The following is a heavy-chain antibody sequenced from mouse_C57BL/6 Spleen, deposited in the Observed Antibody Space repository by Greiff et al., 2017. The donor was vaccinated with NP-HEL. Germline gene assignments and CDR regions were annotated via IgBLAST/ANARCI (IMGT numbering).Heavy chain of an antibody. V-gene: IGHV1-50*01. Sequence: VKLQQPGAELVKPGASVKLSCKASGYTFTSYWMPWVKQRPGQGLEWIGEIDHSDSYTNYNQKFKGKATLTVDNASSTAYMQLSSLTSEDSAVYYGAREVYDYVDYWGKGTTLTVSS. J-gene: IGHJ2*01. CDR3: AREVYDYVDY. CDR2: IDHSDSYT. D-gene: IGHD2-3*01. CDR1: GYTFTSYW.